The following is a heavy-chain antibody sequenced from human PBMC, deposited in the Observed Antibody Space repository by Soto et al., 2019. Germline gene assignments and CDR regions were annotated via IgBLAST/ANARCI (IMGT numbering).Heavy chain of an antibody. D-gene: IGHD2-2*01. CDR2: ISAYNGNT. Sequence: ASVKVSCKTSGYTFTSYGISWVRQAPGQGLEWMGWISAYNGNTNYAQKLQGRVTMTTDTSTSTAYMELRSLRSDDTAVYYCAREAVVPASNWYFVLWGRGTLVTVS. J-gene: IGHJ2*01. V-gene: IGHV1-18*01. CDR3: AREAVVPASNWYFVL. CDR1: GYTFTSYG.